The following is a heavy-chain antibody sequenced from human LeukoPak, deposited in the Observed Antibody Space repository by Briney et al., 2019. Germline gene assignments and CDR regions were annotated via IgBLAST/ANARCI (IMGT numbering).Heavy chain of an antibody. Sequence: GGSLRLSCAASGFTFSSYSMNWVRQAPGKGLEWVAYIKQDGSEKYDVDSVKGRFTISRDNAKNSLYLQMNNLRVEDAAVYFCAREVAYCGSSCSTTAFDIWGQGTMVTVSS. CDR1: GFTFSSYS. CDR2: IKQDGSEK. CDR3: AREVAYCGSSCSTTAFDI. J-gene: IGHJ3*02. D-gene: IGHD2-2*01. V-gene: IGHV3-7*01.